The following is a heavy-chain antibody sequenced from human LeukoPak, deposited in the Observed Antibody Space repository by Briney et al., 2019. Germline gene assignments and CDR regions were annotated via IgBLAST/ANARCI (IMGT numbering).Heavy chain of an antibody. Sequence: SETLSLTCTVSGGSISSGDSYWSWIRQPPGKGLEWIGYISYSGGTYSNPSLKSRVTISVDTSKNQFSLKLSSVTAADTAVYYCARDRYSYGPHFDYWGQGTLVTVS. J-gene: IGHJ4*02. CDR2: ISYSGGT. CDR3: ARDRYSYGPHFDY. CDR1: GGSISSGDSY. V-gene: IGHV4-30-4*01. D-gene: IGHD5-18*01.